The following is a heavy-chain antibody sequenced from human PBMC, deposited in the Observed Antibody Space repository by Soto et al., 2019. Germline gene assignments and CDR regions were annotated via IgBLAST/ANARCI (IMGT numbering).Heavy chain of an antibody. V-gene: IGHV4-31*03. D-gene: IGHD3-22*01. CDR2: IYYIGTT. CDR1: GGSISSGGYY. Sequence: SETLSLTCTVSGGSISSGGYYWSWIRHHPGKSLEWIGYIYYIGTTYYNPSLKSRVTISVDTSKNLFSLKLSSVTAADTAFYYFARAPYYYDSSGYRNWFDPWGQGTLVTVSS. CDR3: ARAPYYYDSSGYRNWFDP. J-gene: IGHJ5*02.